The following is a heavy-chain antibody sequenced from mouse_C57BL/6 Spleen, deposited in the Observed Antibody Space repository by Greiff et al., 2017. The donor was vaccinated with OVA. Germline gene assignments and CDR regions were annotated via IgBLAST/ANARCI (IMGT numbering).Heavy chain of an antibody. Sequence: QVQLQQSGAELVRPGTSVKMSCKASGYTFTNYWIGWAKQSPGHGLEWIGDIYPGGGYTNYNDKFKGKATLTADKSSSTAYMQFSSLTSEDSAIYYCARSGITSWYFDVWGTGTTVTVSS. D-gene: IGHD2-4*01. J-gene: IGHJ1*03. CDR1: GYTFTNYW. V-gene: IGHV1-63*01. CDR2: IYPGGGYT. CDR3: ARSGITSWYFDV.